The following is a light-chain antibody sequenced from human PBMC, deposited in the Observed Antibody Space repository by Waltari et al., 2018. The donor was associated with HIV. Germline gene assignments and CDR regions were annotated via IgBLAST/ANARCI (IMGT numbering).Light chain of an antibody. V-gene: IGLV3-10*01. CDR1: ALPKRN. J-gene: IGLJ3*02. CDR3: YSTDTTGYERV. Sequence: SYELTQPPSVSVSPGQTATITCSGDALPKRNAYWYQQRSGQAPVLVMYDDNKRPSGIPERFSGSTSGTTATLTVSRAQVDDEADYYCYSTDTTGYERVFCGGTKLTVL. CDR2: DDN.